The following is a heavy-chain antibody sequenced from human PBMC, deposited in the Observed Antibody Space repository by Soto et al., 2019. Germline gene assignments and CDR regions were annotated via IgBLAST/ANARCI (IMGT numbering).Heavy chain of an antibody. J-gene: IGHJ3*02. CDR3: ARVEMATIKGNAFDI. Sequence: ASVKVSCKASGYTFTRSGISWVRQAPGQGLEWMGIINPSGGSTSYAQKFQGRVTMTRDTSTSTVYMELSSLRSEDTAVYYCARVEMATIKGNAFDIWGQGTMVTVSS. V-gene: IGHV1-46*01. CDR2: INPSGGST. D-gene: IGHD5-12*01. CDR1: GYTFTRSG.